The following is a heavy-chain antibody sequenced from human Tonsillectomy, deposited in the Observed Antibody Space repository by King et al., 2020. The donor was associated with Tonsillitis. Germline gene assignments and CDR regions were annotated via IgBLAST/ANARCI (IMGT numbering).Heavy chain of an antibody. D-gene: IGHD6-19*01. J-gene: IGHJ6*02. CDR1: GFTFSSYG. CDR2: ISYDGRNK. Sequence: QLVQSGGGVVQPGRSLRLSCAASGFTFSSYGMHGVRQAPGKGLEWVAVISYDGRNKYYADSVKGRFTISRDNSKNTLYLQMNSLRAEDTAVYYCAKDREAVAGTVYYYYYGMDVWGQGTTVTVSS. V-gene: IGHV3-30*18. CDR3: AKDREAVAGTVYYYYYGMDV.